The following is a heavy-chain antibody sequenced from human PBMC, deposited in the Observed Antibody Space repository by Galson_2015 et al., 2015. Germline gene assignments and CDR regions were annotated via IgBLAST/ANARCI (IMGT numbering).Heavy chain of an antibody. CDR3: AGSNRYAFDI. Sequence: SLRLSCAASGFTFSTYEMNWVRQAPGKGLEWVSYISSSGSTMYYADSVKGRFTISRDNAKNSLYLQMNSLRAEDTAVYCCAGSNRYAFDIWGQGTMVIVSS. V-gene: IGHV3-48*03. CDR2: ISSSGSTM. CDR1: GFTFSTYE. D-gene: IGHD2/OR15-2a*01. J-gene: IGHJ3*02.